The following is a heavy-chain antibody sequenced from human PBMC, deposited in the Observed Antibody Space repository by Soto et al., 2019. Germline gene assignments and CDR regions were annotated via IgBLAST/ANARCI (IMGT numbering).Heavy chain of an antibody. J-gene: IGHJ6*02. CDR2: IHHSGST. CDR3: AASCVGCGGFNYYGMDV. Sequence: SDTLSLTCAVSGGSISSSNWWSWVRQPPGKGLEWIGQIHHSGSTNYNPSLKSRVTVSVDKSKNQFSLKLSSVTAADTAVYYCAASCVGCGGFNYYGMDVWGQGTTVT. V-gene: IGHV4-4*02. D-gene: IGHD2-21*01. CDR1: GGSISSSNW.